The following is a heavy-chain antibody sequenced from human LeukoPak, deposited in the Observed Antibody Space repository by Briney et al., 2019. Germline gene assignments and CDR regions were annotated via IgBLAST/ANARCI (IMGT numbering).Heavy chain of an antibody. J-gene: IGHJ5*02. CDR1: GDSISSGGYS. CDR2: IHGSGST. D-gene: IGHD6-13*01. V-gene: IGHV4-30-4*07. CDR3: ARVVAAAGNNWFDP. Sequence: SETLSLTCAVSGDSISSGGYSWSWIRQPPGKGLEWIAYIHGSGSTYNNPSLKTRLSISIDTSKNQFSLKLNSVTAADTAVYYCARVVAAAGNNWFDPWGQGTLVTVSS.